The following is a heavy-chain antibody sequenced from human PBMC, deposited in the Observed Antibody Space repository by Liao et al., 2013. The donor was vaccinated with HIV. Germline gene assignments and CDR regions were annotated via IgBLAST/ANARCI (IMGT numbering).Heavy chain of an antibody. Sequence: QVQLQESGPGLVKPSETLSLTCSVSDDSMDVNYWSWIRQPAGRGLEWIGYIYYSGSTYYNPSLKSRVTISVDTSKNQFSLKLSSVTAADTAVYYCAREANYDTPWGQGTLVTVSS. CDR2: IYYSGST. J-gene: IGHJ5*02. V-gene: IGHV4-59*06. D-gene: IGHD3-22*01. CDR3: AREANYDTP. CDR1: DDSMDVNY.